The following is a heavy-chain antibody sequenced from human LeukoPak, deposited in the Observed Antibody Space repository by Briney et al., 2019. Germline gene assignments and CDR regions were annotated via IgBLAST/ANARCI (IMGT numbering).Heavy chain of an antibody. CDR2: IYYSGST. Sequence: NPSETLSLTCTVSGGSISSYYWSWIRQPPGRGLEWIGYIYYSGSTNYNPSLKSRVTISVDTSKNQFSLKLSSVTAADTAVYYCARDRPYYDSSGYEVDYWGQGTLVTVSS. J-gene: IGHJ4*02. CDR1: GGSISSYY. CDR3: ARDRPYYDSSGYEVDY. D-gene: IGHD3-22*01. V-gene: IGHV4-59*12.